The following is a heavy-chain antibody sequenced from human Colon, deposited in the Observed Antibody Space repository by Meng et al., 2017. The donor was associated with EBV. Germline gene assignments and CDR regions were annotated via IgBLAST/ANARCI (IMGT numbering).Heavy chain of an antibody. CDR3: ARVPTTGYKDH. D-gene: IGHD3-9*01. Sequence: QVLLQRLGEGLLKPSEPLSLTGTVNGGSFSGYVWSWARQPPGKGMEWIGEVSHPGSANYNPSLKSRVTISVDASEKQFSLRLTSVTAADSAVYYCARVPTTGYKDHWGQGTLVTVSS. CDR1: GGSFSGYV. V-gene: IGHV4-34*01. CDR2: VSHPGSA. J-gene: IGHJ4*02.